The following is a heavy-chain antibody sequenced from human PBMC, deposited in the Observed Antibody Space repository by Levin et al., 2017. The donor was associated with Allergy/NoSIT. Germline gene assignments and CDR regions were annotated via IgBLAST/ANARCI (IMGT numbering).Heavy chain of an antibody. J-gene: IGHJ3*01. CDR1: GFSISEYA. CDR2: ITGGGFNT. Sequence: GGSRRLSCAVSGFSISEYAMAWVRQAPGKGLEWVSEITGGGFNTYYGDSVKGRFTVSKDDSKDMLYLDLSSLRVEDTAVYYCAKKQGGTSGFSFDVWGQGTMVTVSS. D-gene: IGHD1/OR15-1a*01. V-gene: IGHV3-23*01. CDR3: AKKQGGTSGFSFDV.